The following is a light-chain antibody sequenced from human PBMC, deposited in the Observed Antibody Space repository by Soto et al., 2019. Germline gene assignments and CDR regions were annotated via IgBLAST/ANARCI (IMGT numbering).Light chain of an antibody. CDR2: DAS. V-gene: IGKV1-5*01. Sequence: DIQMTQSPSTLSASVGDRVTITCRASQNISTRLAWYQQKPGKAPNLLIYDASSLPSGVSSRFSGSGSGTEFILTISSLQPDDFATYFCQHYKTYSGTFGLGTKLAIK. CDR1: QNISTR. J-gene: IGKJ1*01. CDR3: QHYKTYSGT.